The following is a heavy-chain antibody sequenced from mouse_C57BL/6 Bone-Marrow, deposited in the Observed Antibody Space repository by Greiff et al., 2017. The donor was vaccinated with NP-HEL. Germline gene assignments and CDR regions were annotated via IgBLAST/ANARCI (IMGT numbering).Heavy chain of an antibody. CDR2: INPGSGGT. CDR3: ARGGIYYDYAWFAY. D-gene: IGHD2-4*01. V-gene: IGHV1-54*01. CDR1: GYAFTNYL. Sequence: VQLQQSGAELVRPGTSVKVSCKASGYAFTNYLIEWVKQRPGQGLEWIGVINPGSGGTNYNEKFKGKATLTADKSSSAAYMQLSSLTSEDSAVYFCARGGIYYDYAWFAYWDRGTLVTVSA. J-gene: IGHJ3*01.